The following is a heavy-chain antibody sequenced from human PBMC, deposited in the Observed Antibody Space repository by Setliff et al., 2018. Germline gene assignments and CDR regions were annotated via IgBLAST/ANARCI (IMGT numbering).Heavy chain of an antibody. Sequence: ASVKVSCKATGYTFTSYYMHWVRQAPGQGLEWMGIINPSGGTTGYAQRFQGRVTMTGDTSTSTVYMELSSLRSEDTAVYYCARDLAVAGYYLVYWGQGTLVTVSS. D-gene: IGHD6-19*01. CDR2: INPSGGTT. V-gene: IGHV1-46*01. J-gene: IGHJ4*02. CDR3: ARDLAVAGYYLVY. CDR1: GYTFTSYY.